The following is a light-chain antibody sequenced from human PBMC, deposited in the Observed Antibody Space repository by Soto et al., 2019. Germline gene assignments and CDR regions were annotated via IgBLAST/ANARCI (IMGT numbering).Light chain of an antibody. CDR1: HDVSVS. J-gene: IGKJ1*01. CDR3: QQYGSSPWT. CDR2: DAF. V-gene: IGKV3-20*01. Sequence: IVLTQSPDTLSLSPGEGATLSCRASHDVSVSLVWYRQRPGQAPRLIINDAFNRATGIPARFSGSGSGTDFTLTISRLEPEDFAVYYCQQYGSSPWTFGQGTKVDIK.